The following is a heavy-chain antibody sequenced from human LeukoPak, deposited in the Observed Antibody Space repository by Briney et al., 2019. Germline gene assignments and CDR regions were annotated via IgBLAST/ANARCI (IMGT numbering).Heavy chain of an antibody. CDR2: IYYSGST. D-gene: IGHD3-3*01. J-gene: IGHJ3*02. CDR3: AKTSRFLEWLFAFDI. Sequence: SETLSLTCTVSGGSISSSSYYWGWIRQPPGKGLEWIGSIYYSGSTYYNPSLKSRVTISVDTSKNQFSLKLSSVTAADTAVYYCAKTSRFLEWLFAFDIWGQGTMVTVSS. CDR1: GGSISSSSYY. V-gene: IGHV4-39*01.